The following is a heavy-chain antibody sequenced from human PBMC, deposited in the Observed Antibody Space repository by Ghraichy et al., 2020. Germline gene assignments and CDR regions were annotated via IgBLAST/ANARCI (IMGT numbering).Heavy chain of an antibody. CDR2: IYYSGST. J-gene: IGHJ3*02. V-gene: IGHV4-39*01. CDR3: ARLGGSAAGRAFDI. Sequence: SETLSLTCTVSGGSISSSSYYWGWIRQPPGKGLEWIGSIYYSGSTYYNPSLKSRVTISVDTSKNQFSLKLSSVTAADTAVYYCARLGGSAAGRAFDIWGQGTMVTVSS. D-gene: IGHD3-16*01. CDR1: GGSISSSSYY.